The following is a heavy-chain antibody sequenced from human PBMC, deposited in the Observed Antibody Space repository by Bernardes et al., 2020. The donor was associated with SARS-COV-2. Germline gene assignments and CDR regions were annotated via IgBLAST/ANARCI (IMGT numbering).Heavy chain of an antibody. CDR3: VRGPSDGHGRFEY. Sequence: GGSLRLSCEASGFTFSTYCMHWVRQAPGKGLVWVARINSDGSTTTYADSVKGRFSISRDNAKNTLYLQMNSLRVEDTAVYYCVRGPSDGHGRFEYWGQGTLGTVSS. V-gene: IGHV3-74*01. CDR2: INSDGSTT. J-gene: IGHJ4*02. CDR1: GFTFSTYC.